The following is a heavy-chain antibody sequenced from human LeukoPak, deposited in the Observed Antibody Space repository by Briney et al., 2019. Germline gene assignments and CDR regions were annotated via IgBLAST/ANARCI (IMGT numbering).Heavy chain of an antibody. CDR1: GFTFSSYW. CDR2: ISSSGSTI. Sequence: GGSLRLSCAASGFTFSSYWMHWIRQAPGKGLEWVSYISSSGSTIYYADSVKGRFTISRDNAKNSLYLQMNSLRAEDTAVYYCARCRYDSSGYYFVGWGQGTLVTVSS. V-gene: IGHV3-48*04. CDR3: ARCRYDSSGYYFVG. D-gene: IGHD3-22*01. J-gene: IGHJ4*02.